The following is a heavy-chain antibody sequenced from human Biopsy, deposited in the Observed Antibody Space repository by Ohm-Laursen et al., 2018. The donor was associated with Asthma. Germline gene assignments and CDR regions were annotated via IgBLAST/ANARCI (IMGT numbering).Heavy chain of an antibody. V-gene: IGHV3-53*01. CDR3: ARGDSSNWSHYYFDY. CDR1: GFAVSRDH. D-gene: IGHD3-22*01. J-gene: IGHJ4*02. Sequence: SLRLSCAASGFAVSRDHMFWVRQAPGKGLEWVSVIYSGGTSHTADSVRGRFTISRDYPKNTLYLQMHSLRAEDTAVYYCARGDSSNWSHYYFDYWGQGTLVTVPS. CDR2: IYSGGTS.